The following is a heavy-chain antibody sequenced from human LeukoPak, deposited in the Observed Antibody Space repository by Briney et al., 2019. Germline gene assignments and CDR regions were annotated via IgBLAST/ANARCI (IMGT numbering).Heavy chain of an antibody. Sequence: SETLSLTCTVSGGSISSYYWSWIRQPPGKGLEWIGYIYYSGSTNYNPSLKSRVTISVDTSKNQFSLKLSSVTAADTAVYYCARGLWAFDYWGQGTLVTVSS. CDR1: GGSISSYY. D-gene: IGHD7-27*01. CDR2: IYYSGST. J-gene: IGHJ4*02. V-gene: IGHV4-59*01. CDR3: ARGLWAFDY.